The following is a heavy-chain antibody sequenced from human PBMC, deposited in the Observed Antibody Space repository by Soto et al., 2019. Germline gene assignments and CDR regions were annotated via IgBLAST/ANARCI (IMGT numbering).Heavy chain of an antibody. Sequence: ASVKVSCKASGGTFSSNAISWVRQAPGQGLEWMGGIIPLFGTANYAQNFQGRVTITADEFTSTAYMELSSLRSEDTAVYYCARGEIGYCSGGSCYHYYYYGMDVWGQGTTVTVSS. CDR1: GGTFSSNA. CDR2: IIPLFGTA. D-gene: IGHD2-15*01. CDR3: ARGEIGYCSGGSCYHYYYYGMDV. J-gene: IGHJ6*02. V-gene: IGHV1-69*13.